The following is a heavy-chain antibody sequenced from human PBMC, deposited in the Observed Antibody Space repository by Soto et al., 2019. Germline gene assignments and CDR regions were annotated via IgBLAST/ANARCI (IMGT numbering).Heavy chain of an antibody. J-gene: IGHJ4*02. V-gene: IGHV1-2*04. Sequence: ASVKVSCKASGYTFTGYYMHWVRQAPGQGLEWMGWINPNSGGTNYAQKFQGWVTTTRDTSISTAHMELSRLRSDDTAVYYCARGEQWLVQTSFDYWGQGTLVTVSS. D-gene: IGHD6-19*01. CDR1: GYTFTGYY. CDR3: ARGEQWLVQTSFDY. CDR2: INPNSGGT.